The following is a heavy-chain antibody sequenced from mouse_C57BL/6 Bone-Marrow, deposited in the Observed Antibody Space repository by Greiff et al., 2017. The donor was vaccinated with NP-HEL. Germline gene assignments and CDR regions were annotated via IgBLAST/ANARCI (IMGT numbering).Heavy chain of an antibody. V-gene: IGHV1-26*01. J-gene: IGHJ4*01. CDR2: INPNNGGT. CDR1: GYTFTDYY. CDR3: ARSDYYGSSYKRNYYAMDY. D-gene: IGHD1-1*01. Sequence: EVQLQQSGPELVKPGASVKISCKASGYTFTDYYMNWVKQSHGKSLEWIGDINPNNGGTSYNQKFKGKATLTVDKSSSTAYMELRSLTSEDSAVYYCARSDYYGSSYKRNYYAMDYWGQGTSVTVSS.